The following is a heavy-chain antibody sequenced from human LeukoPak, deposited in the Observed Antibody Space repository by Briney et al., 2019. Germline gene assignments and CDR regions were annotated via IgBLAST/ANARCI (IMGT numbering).Heavy chain of an antibody. J-gene: IGHJ4*02. CDR2: INPTDDST. CDR1: GYTFSNYY. V-gene: IGHV1-46*01. D-gene: IGHD3-10*01. Sequence: ASVKVSCKASGYTFSNYYMHWVRQAPGQGLEWMGIINPTDDSTRYAQKFQDRVTMTRDMSTSTVYMELSSLKSEDTAVYYCARAYYGSGNCGAYWGQGTLVTVSS. CDR3: ARAYYGSGNCGAY.